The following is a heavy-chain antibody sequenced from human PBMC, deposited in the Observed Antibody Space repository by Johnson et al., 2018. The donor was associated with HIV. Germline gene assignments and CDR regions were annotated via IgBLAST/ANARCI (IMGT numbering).Heavy chain of an antibody. Sequence: QVQVVESGGGVVQPGRSLRLSCAGSGLIFSNFAMHWVRQAPGKGLEWVAVISYDGENKYYADSVKGRVTISRDNSKNTLYLQMNSLRAEDTAVYYCATGYSGSPLGDTFDIWGQGTMVTVSS. CDR2: ISYDGENK. CDR3: ATGYSGSPLGDTFDI. CDR1: GLIFSNFA. V-gene: IGHV3-30*14. J-gene: IGHJ3*02. D-gene: IGHD1-26*01.